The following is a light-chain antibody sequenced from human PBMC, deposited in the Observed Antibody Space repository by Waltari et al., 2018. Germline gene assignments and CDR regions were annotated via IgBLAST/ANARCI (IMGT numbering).Light chain of an antibody. V-gene: IGKV3-11*01. CDR3: QQRSNWPIT. Sequence: MVLTQPPAHLSLYPGERATLSCRASQSVGYFAWYQQKPGQAPRLLIYDASNRATGIPARFGGSGSGTDFTLTISSLEPEDFAVYYCQQRSNWPITFGQGTRLEIK. CDR1: QSVGY. CDR2: DAS. J-gene: IGKJ5*01.